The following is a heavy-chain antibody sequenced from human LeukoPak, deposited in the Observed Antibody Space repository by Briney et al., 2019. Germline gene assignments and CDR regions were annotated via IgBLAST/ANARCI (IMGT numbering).Heavy chain of an antibody. D-gene: IGHD2-15*01. CDR3: AREGYCSGGACLDY. CDR1: GGTFSSYA. Sequence: SVKVSCKASGGTFSSYAISWVRQAPGQGLEWMGGIIPIFGTANYAQKFQGRVTITADESTSTAYMELSRLRSDDTAVYYCAREGYCSGGACLDYWGQGTLVTVSS. V-gene: IGHV1-69*13. J-gene: IGHJ4*02. CDR2: IIPIFGTA.